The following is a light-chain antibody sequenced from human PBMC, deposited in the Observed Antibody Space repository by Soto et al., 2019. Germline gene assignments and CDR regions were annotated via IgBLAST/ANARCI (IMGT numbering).Light chain of an antibody. V-gene: IGKV1-39*01. CDR3: QESYSVRT. CDR2: SVS. CDR1: QGINNY. J-gene: IGKJ1*01. Sequence: IQMTQSPSSLSASVGDRVTISCRTSQGINNYLNWYQQKAGEAPRLLIYSVSTLQSGVPSRFSGSGSGTNFTFTISSLQPEDYATYYCQESYSVRTFGLGTKV.